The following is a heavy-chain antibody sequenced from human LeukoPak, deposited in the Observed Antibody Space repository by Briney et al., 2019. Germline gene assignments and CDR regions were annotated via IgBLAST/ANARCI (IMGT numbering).Heavy chain of an antibody. Sequence: ASVKVSCKAFGYTFIGYYMHWVRQAPGQGPEWMGRINPNSGDTNYVQKFKGRVIMTRDTSISTAYMELSGLRSDDTVVYYCARESGVTGRFCDYWGQGTLVTVSS. CDR1: GYTFIGYY. CDR2: INPNSGDT. CDR3: ARESGVTGRFCDY. J-gene: IGHJ4*02. D-gene: IGHD3-3*01. V-gene: IGHV1-2*05.